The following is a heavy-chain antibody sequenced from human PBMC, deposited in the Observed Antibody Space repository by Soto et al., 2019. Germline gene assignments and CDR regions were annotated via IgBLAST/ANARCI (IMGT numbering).Heavy chain of an antibody. V-gene: IGHV4-30-2*01. CDR2: IYHSGST. Sequence: TLSLTCAVSCGSISSGGYSWSWIRQPPGKGLEWIGYIYHSGSTYYNPSLKSRVTISVDRSKNQFSLKLSSVTAADTAVYYCARGGYYGSGSSMDVWGQGTTVTVSS. J-gene: IGHJ6*02. D-gene: IGHD3-10*01. CDR3: ARGGYYGSGSSMDV. CDR1: CGSISSGGYS.